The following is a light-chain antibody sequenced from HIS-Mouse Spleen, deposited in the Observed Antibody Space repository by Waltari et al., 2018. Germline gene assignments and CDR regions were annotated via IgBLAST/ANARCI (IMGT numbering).Light chain of an antibody. J-gene: IGLJ2*01. CDR2: DVS. V-gene: IGLV2-14*03. CDR1: SSDVAGYTY. CDR3: SSYTSSSTLV. Sequence: QSALTQPASVSGSPGQSITISCTGTSSDVAGYTYVSWYQQHPGKAPKLMIYDVSNRPSGVSNRFSGSKSGNTASLTISGLQAEDEADYYCSSYTSSSTLVFGGGTKLTVL.